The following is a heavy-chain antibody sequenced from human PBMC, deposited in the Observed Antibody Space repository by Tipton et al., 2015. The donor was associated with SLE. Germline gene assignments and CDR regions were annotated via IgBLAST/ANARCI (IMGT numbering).Heavy chain of an antibody. J-gene: IGHJ4*02. CDR3: ALGFAAN. D-gene: IGHD3-16*01. CDR2: ISSSGSST. Sequence: SLRLSCAASGFTFSSYEMSWVRQAPGKGLGWVSIISSSGSSTQCADSVKGRFTISRDNAKNSLFLQMNSLRVEDTAAYYCALGFAANWGQGTLVTVSS. V-gene: IGHV3-48*03. CDR1: GFTFSSYE.